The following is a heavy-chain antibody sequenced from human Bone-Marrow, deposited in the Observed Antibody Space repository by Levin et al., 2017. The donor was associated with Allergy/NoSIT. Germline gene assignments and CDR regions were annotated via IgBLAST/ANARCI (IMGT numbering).Heavy chain of an antibody. D-gene: IGHD3-10*01. J-gene: IGHJ6*02. CDR1: GFTFSSYW. CDR3: ARERSGSYYYYYYYGMDV. CDR2: IKQDGSEK. V-gene: IGHV3-7*01. Sequence: GGSLRLSCAASGFTFSSYWMSWVRQAPGKGLEWVANIKQDGSEKYYVDSVKGRFTISRDNAKNSLYLQMNSLRAEDTAVYYCARERSGSYYYYYYYGMDVWGQGTTVTVSS.